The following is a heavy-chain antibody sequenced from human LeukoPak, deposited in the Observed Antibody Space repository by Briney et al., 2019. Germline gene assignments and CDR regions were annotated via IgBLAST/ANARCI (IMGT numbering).Heavy chain of an antibody. J-gene: IGHJ4*02. CDR2: IFSGGNT. Sequence: GGSLRLSCAASGLTVSSSSLSWVRQAPGKGLKWVSVIFSGGNTYFADSVKGRFTISRDNSKNTLYLQMNSLRAEDTAVYYCATFIAAAGPGGFDYWGQGTLVTVSS. D-gene: IGHD6-13*01. CDR1: GLTVSSSS. CDR3: ATFIAAAGPGGFDY. V-gene: IGHV3-53*05.